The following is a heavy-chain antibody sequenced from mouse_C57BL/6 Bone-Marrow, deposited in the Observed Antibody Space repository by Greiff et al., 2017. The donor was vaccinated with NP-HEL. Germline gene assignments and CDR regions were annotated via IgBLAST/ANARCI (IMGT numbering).Heavy chain of an antibody. D-gene: IGHD4-1*01. V-gene: IGHV1-75*01. CDR1: GYTFTDYY. J-gene: IGHJ4*01. CDR3: ARELGSIYAMDY. Sequence: QVQLKESGPELVKPGASVKISCKASGYTFTDYYINWVKQRPGQGLEWIGWIFPGSGSTYYNEKFKGKATLTVDKSSSTAYMLLSSLTSEDSAVYFCARELGSIYAMDYWGQGTSVTVSS. CDR2: IFPGSGST.